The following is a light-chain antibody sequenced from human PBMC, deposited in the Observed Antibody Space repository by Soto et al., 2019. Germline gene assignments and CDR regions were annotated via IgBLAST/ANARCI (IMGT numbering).Light chain of an antibody. CDR2: DAS. CDR3: QQYDNLPLT. J-gene: IGKJ4*01. CDR1: QDIKNY. V-gene: IGKV1-33*01. Sequence: DIQMTQSPSSLSASVGDRVTITCQASQDIKNYLNWYQQKSGKAPQLLIYDASDLETGIPSRFSGSGSGTDFTFAINSLQPEDIATSYCQQYDNLPLTFGGGTKVEIK.